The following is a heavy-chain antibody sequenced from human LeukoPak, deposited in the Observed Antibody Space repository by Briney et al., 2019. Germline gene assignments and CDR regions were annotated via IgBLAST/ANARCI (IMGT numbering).Heavy chain of an antibody. D-gene: IGHD6-13*01. CDR1: GGSISSYH. V-gene: IGHV4-59*01. Sequence: PSETLSLTCTVSGGSISSYHWSWIRQPPGKTLEWIGYIYSSGSTNYNPSLKSRVTISVDTSKNQVSLKVNSVTAADTAVYYCASLYSSSWRFEYWGQGTLVTVSS. J-gene: IGHJ4*02. CDR2: IYSSGST. CDR3: ASLYSSSWRFEY.